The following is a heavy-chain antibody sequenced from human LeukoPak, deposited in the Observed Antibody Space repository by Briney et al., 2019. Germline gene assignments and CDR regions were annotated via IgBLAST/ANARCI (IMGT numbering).Heavy chain of an antibody. CDR3: ARDEDYDFWSGYYGY. V-gene: IGHV3-74*01. D-gene: IGHD3-3*01. J-gene: IGHJ4*02. CDR1: GFTFSSYW. CDR2: INSDGSST. Sequence: PGGSLRLSCAASGFTFSSYWMHWVRQAPGKGLVWVSRINSDGSSTSYADSVKGRFTISRDNAKNTLYLQMNSLRAEDTAVYYCARDEDYDFWSGYYGYRGQGTLVTVSS.